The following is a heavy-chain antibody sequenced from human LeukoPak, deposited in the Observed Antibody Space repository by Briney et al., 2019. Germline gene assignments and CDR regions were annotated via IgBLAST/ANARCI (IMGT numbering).Heavy chain of an antibody. Sequence: GGSLRLSCAASGFTFSSFWMHWVRQVPGKGLVWVSRISTDGSITSYVESVKGRFTISRDNAKNTLYLQMNSLRVEDTAVYYCARKESYPAPFGLWGQGTLVTVSS. J-gene: IGHJ5*02. CDR1: GFTFSSFW. V-gene: IGHV3-74*01. CDR3: ARKESYPAPFGL. CDR2: ISTDGSIT.